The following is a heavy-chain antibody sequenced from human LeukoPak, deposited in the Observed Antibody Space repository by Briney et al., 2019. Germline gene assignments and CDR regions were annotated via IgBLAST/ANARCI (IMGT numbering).Heavy chain of an antibody. D-gene: IGHD5-18*01. CDR2: INSSGGST. CDR1: GYTFTTYY. CDR3: ARDGEVASSYGYYYYYMDV. V-gene: IGHV1-46*01. J-gene: IGHJ6*03. Sequence: SVKVFCKASGYTFTTYYMHWVRQAPGQGLEWMRIINSSGGSTSYAQKFQGRVTMTRDTSTSTVYMELSSPRSEDTAVYYCARDGEVASSYGYYYYYMDVWGKGTTVTVSS.